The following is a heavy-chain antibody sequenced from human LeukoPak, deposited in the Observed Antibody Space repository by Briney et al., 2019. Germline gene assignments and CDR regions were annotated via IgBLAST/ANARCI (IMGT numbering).Heavy chain of an antibody. V-gene: IGHV6-1*01. J-gene: IGHJ4*02. Sequence: SQTLSLTCAISGDSVSSNSAAWTWIRQSPSRGLEWLGRTYYRSKWYDDYAVSVKSRITINPDTSKNQFSLQLNSVTPEDTAVYYCARVGEQWLVFFDYWGQGTLVTVSS. D-gene: IGHD6-19*01. CDR2: TYYRSKWYD. CDR3: ARVGEQWLVFFDY. CDR1: GDSVSSNSAA.